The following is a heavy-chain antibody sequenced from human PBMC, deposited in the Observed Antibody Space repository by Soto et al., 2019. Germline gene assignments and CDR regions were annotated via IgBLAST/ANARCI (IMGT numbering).Heavy chain of an antibody. D-gene: IGHD6-25*01. CDR3: ARHLAAGDS. V-gene: IGHV1-46*03. CDR1: GYTFTSYY. J-gene: IGHJ4*02. Sequence: QVQLVQSGAEVKKPGASVRVSCKASGYTFTSYYIHWVRQAPGQGLEWRAIVNPTGGSTNYAQKFQGRVPVTFDTATSTVFMELNSLRDDDTAVYYCARHLAAGDSWGKGTLVTVYS. CDR2: VNPTGGST.